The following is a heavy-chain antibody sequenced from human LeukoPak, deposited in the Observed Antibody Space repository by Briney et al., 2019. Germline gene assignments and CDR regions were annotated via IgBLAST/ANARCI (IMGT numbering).Heavy chain of an antibody. J-gene: IGHJ3*02. V-gene: IGHV4-59*08. CDR1: GGSISSYY. D-gene: IGHD2-15*01. CDR2: IYYSGST. Sequence: SETLSLTCTVSGGSISSYYWSWIRQPPGKGLEWIGYIYYSGSTNYNPSLKSRVTISVDTSKNQFSLKLSSVTAADTAVYYCASSVVVVAAEDAFDIWGQGTMVTVSS. CDR3: ASSVVVVAAEDAFDI.